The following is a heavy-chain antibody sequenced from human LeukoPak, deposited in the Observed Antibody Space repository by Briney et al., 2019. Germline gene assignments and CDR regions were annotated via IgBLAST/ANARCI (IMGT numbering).Heavy chain of an antibody. CDR2: ISRSSDII. CDR3: ARDGEAAGNMDY. J-gene: IGHJ4*02. D-gene: IGHD6-13*01. Sequence: PGGSLRLSCAASGFTFSSYNMDWVRQAPGKGLEWVSYISRSSDIIYYTDSVKGRFTISRDNTKSSLDLQMNSLTAEDTAVYYCARDGEAAGNMDYWGQGTLVTVSS. V-gene: IGHV3-48*04. CDR1: GFTFSSYN.